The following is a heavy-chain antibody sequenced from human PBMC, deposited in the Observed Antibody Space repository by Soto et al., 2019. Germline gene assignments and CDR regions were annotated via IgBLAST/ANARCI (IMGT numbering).Heavy chain of an antibody. CDR3: AASGGAVVVPASDY. CDR2: IVVGSGNT. D-gene: IGHD2-2*01. J-gene: IGHJ4*02. Sequence: ASVKVSCKASGFTFTSSAVQWVRQARGQRLEWIGWIVVGSGNTNYAQKFQERVTITRDMSTSTAYMELSSLRSEDTAVYYCAASGGAVVVPASDYWGQGTLVTVSS. V-gene: IGHV1-58*01. CDR1: GFTFTSSA.